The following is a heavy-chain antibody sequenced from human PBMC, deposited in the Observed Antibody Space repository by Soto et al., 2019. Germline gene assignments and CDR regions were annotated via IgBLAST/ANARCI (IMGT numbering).Heavy chain of an antibody. V-gene: IGHV1-46*03. CDR3: ARVMDGGIWGSSLFDY. CDR1: GYTFTSNY. CDR2: INPSGGSI. D-gene: IGHD3-16*01. Sequence: QVQLVQSGAEVKKPEASVKVSCKASGYTFTSNYMHWARQAPGQGLEWMGVINPSGGSISYAQKFQGRVTMTSDTSTSTVYMELSSLRSEDTAVYYCARVMDGGIWGSSLFDYWGQGTLVTVSS. J-gene: IGHJ4*02.